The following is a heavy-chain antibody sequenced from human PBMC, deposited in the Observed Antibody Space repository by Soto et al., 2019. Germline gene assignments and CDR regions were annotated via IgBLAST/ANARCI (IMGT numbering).Heavy chain of an antibody. CDR2: INSDGSST. D-gene: IGHD1-26*01. V-gene: IGHV3-74*01. CDR3: ARANRSYQYVMAF. CDR1: EFTFSSYW. Sequence: PGGSLRLSCAASEFTFSSYWMHWVRHAPGKGLVWVSRINSDGSSTSYADSVKGRFTISRDNAKNTLYLQMNSLRAEDTAVYYCARANRSYQYVMAFGAQGTTVTVSS. J-gene: IGHJ6*02.